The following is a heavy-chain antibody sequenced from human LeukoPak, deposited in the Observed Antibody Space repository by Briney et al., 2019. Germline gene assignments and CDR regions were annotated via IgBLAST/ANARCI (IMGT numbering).Heavy chain of an antibody. Sequence: SETLSLTCTVSGGSIGSYYWSWIRQPPGKGLEWIGYINYSGSITYNPSLKSRVTISLDMSKNQFSLKLNSVTAADTAVYYCARDPDYWGQGTLVTVSS. J-gene: IGHJ4*02. CDR2: INYSGSI. CDR3: ARDPDY. CDR1: GGSIGSYY. V-gene: IGHV4-59*01.